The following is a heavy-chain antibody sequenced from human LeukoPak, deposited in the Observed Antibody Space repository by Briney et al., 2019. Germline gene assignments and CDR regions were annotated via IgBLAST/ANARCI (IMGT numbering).Heavy chain of an antibody. V-gene: IGHV3-74*01. CDR3: ARVAHDYVDSDPDY. D-gene: IGHD4-17*01. Sequence: GGSLRLSCAASGFVFGSYWMHWVRQAPGKGLVWVSRVNSDGSHTTYADSVKGRFTISRDNAKKMVYLEMHSLRAGDTAIYYCARVAHDYVDSDPDYWGQGNLVSVSS. CDR1: GFVFGSYW. J-gene: IGHJ4*02. CDR2: VNSDGSHT.